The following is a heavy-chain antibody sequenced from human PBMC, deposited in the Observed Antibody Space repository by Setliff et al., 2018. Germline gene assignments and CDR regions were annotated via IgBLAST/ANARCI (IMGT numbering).Heavy chain of an antibody. CDR2: IYIGGSA. Sequence: PSETLSLTCTVSGGSISSYYWSWIRQPAGKGLEWIGHIYIGGSANYNPSLKSRVTMSIDTSKNQFSLKLNSVTAADTAVYYCARHRSGPLDYWGQGTLVTVSS. CDR3: ARHRSGPLDY. D-gene: IGHD6-19*01. CDR1: GGSISSYY. V-gene: IGHV4-4*07. J-gene: IGHJ4*02.